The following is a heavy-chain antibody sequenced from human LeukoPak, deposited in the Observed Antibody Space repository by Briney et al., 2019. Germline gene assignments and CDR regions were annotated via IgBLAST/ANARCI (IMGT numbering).Heavy chain of an antibody. CDR3: ARDLSPGGYSYGYCFDS. D-gene: IGHD5-18*01. CDR2: ISSSSSYI. CDR1: GFTFSSYS. J-gene: IGHJ4*02. Sequence: SGGSLRLSCAASGFTFSSYSMNWVRQAPGKGLEWVSSISSSSSYIYYADSVKGRFTISRDNSKNTLYLQMNSLRAEDTAVYYCARDLSPGGYSYGYCFDSWGQGTLVTVSS. V-gene: IGHV3-21*01.